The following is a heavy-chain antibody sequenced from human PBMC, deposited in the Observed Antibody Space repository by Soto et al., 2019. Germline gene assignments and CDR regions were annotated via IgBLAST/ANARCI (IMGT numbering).Heavy chain of an antibody. J-gene: IGHJ6*02. CDR2: IIAFFGTP. Sequence: SVKVSCKPSGGTFSSYGISWVRQAPGQGLEWMGGIIAFFGTPNYAQMFQGRVTITADESTSTGYMELSSLKSEDTAVYYCACTNYYSNYYYYGMDVWGQGTTVTVSS. CDR3: ACTNYYSNYYYYGMDV. V-gene: IGHV1-69*13. CDR1: GGTFSSYG. D-gene: IGHD3-10*01.